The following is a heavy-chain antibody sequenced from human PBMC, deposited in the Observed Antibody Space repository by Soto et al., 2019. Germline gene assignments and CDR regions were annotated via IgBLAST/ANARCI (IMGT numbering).Heavy chain of an antibody. CDR2: ISSSSSYT. V-gene: IGHV3-11*06. J-gene: IGHJ4*02. CDR1: GFTFSDYY. D-gene: IGHD3-22*01. Sequence: QVQLVESGGGLVKPGGSLRLSCAASGFTFSDYYMSWIRQAPGKGLEWVSYISSSSSYTNYADSVKGRFTISRDNAKNSLYLQMNSLRAEDTAVYYCARKVVVINPYFDYWGQGTLVTVSS. CDR3: ARKVVVINPYFDY.